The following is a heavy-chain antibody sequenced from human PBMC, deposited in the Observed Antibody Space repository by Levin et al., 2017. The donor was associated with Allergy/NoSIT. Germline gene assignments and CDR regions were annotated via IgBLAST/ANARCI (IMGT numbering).Heavy chain of an antibody. D-gene: IGHD6-13*01. J-gene: IGHJ4*02. V-gene: IGHV2-5*02. Sequence: SGPTLVKPTQTLTLTCTFSGFSLSTSGVGVGWIRQPPGKALEWLALIYWDDDKRYSPSLKSRLTITKDTSKNQVVLTMTNMDPVDTATYYCAHTLNTVYSSSWYFSPFPFDYWGQGTLVTVSS. CDR3: AHTLNTVYSSSWYFSPFPFDY. CDR1: GFSLSTSGVG. CDR2: IYWDDDK.